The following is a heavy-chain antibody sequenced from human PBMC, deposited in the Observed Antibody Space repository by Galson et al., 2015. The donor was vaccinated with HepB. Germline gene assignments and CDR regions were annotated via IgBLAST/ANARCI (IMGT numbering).Heavy chain of an antibody. J-gene: IGHJ6*02. V-gene: IGHV3-48*02. CDR2: INAYSSAI. CDR1: GFRFSDYG. CDR3: TRDSGVGYTMDV. Sequence: SLRLSCAASGFRFSDYGMHWVRQAPGKGLEWVSYINAYSSAIYYADSVKGRFTISRDNAKNSVYLQMHSLRDEDTAVYYCTRDSGVGYTMDVWGQG. D-gene: IGHD5-12*01.